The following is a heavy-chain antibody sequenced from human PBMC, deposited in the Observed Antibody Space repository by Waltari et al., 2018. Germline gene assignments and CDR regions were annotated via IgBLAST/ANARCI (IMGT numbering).Heavy chain of an antibody. CDR3: ARSGIVGASGDFDY. J-gene: IGHJ4*02. V-gene: IGHV4-59*01. CDR2: IYYSVRT. Sequence: QWQLQESGPGLVKPSETLFLTGTVSGGSISSYYWCWLRPPPGKGLAWIGYIYYSVRTNYNPSLKSRITISVDKSKVQFSLNLSSGTAADTAGYYCARSGIVGASGDFDYWGQGTMVTVSS. CDR1: GGSISSYY. D-gene: IGHD1-26*01.